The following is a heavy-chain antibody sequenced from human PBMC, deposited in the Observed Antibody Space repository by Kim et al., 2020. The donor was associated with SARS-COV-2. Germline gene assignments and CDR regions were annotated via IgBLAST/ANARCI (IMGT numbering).Heavy chain of an antibody. V-gene: IGHV4-30-2*05. J-gene: IGHJ4*02. Sequence: YPPPLTSRFTISVDTSKNQFSLKLSSVTAADTAVYYCARDSSGVGDLDYWGQGTLVTVSS. D-gene: IGHD3-16*01. CDR3: ARDSSGVGDLDY.